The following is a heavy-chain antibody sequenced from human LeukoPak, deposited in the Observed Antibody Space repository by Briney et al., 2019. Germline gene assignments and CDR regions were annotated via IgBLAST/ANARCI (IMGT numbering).Heavy chain of an antibody. V-gene: IGHV4-4*07. CDR2: IYTSGST. CDR3: ARGPGYPSWFDP. CDR1: GGSISSYY. J-gene: IGHJ5*02. Sequence: SETLSLTCTVSGGSISSYYWSWIRQPAGKGLEWIGRIYTSGSTNYNPSLKSRVTISVDKSKNQFSLKLSSLTAADTAVYYCARGPGYPSWFDPWGQGTLVTVSS. D-gene: IGHD5-12*01.